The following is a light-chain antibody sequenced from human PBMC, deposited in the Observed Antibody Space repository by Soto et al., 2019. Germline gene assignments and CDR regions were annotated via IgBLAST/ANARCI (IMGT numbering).Light chain of an antibody. CDR3: QQYYSTPQT. CDR2: WAS. V-gene: IGKV4-1*01. J-gene: IGKJ1*01. Sequence: DIVMTQSPDSLAVSLGERATINCKSSQSVLYSSNNKNYLAWYQQKPGQPPKLLIYWASTRESGAPDRFSGSGSGTDFTLTISSLQAEDVAVYYCQQYYSTPQTFGQGTKV. CDR1: QSVLYSSNNKNY.